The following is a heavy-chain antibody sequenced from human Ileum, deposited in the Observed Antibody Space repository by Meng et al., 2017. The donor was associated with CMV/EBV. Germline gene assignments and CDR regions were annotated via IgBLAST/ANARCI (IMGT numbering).Heavy chain of an antibody. Sequence: GGPLRLSCAASGFTFSYYWIHWVRQAPGKGLVWVSRINGDGSSTSYADSVKGRFTISRDNAKNTLYLQMNSLRVEDTAVYYCARVSVGGRGAFDIWGQGTMVTVSS. V-gene: IGHV3-74*01. CDR3: ARVSVGGRGAFDI. CDR2: INGDGSST. D-gene: IGHD6-25*01. J-gene: IGHJ3*02. CDR1: GFTFSYYW.